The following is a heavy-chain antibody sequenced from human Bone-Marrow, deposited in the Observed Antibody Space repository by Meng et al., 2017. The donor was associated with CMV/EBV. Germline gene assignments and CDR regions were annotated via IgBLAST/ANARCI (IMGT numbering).Heavy chain of an antibody. D-gene: IGHD1-7*01. CDR2: VWYDGSDK. Sequence: GESLKISCVASGFTFSSYGMHWVRQAPGKGLEWVADVWYDGSDKYYANSVKGRFTISRDNSKNTLYLQMNSLRAEDTAIYYCARSSGTTWRHIFDPWGQGTLVTVSS. CDR3: ARSSGTTWRHIFDP. CDR1: GFTFSSYG. J-gene: IGHJ5*02. V-gene: IGHV3-33*01.